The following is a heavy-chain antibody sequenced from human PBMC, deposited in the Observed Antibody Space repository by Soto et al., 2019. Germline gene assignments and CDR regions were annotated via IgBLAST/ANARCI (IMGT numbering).Heavy chain of an antibody. V-gene: IGHV1-18*01. D-gene: IGHD1-26*01. CDR3: ARELWGESGWEVGATPFDY. CDR2: ISAYNGNT. Sequence: QVQLVQSGAEVKKPGASVKVSCKASGYTFTSYGISWVRQAPGQGLEWMGWISAYNGNTNYAQKLQGRVTMTTDTSTSTAYMELRSLRSDDTAVYYCARELWGESGWEVGATPFDYWGQGTLVTVSS. CDR1: GYTFTSYG. J-gene: IGHJ4*02.